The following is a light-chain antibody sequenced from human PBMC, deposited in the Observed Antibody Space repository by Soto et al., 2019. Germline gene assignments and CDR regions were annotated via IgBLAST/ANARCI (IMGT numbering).Light chain of an antibody. CDR2: DAS. Sequence: EIVLTQSPATLAFSPGERATLSCRASQSVSSYLAWYQQKPGQAPRLLIYDASNRATGIPARFSGSGSGTDFTLTISSLEPEDFAVYYFQQRSNWPTFGQGTRLEIK. CDR3: QQRSNWPT. V-gene: IGKV3-11*01. CDR1: QSVSSY. J-gene: IGKJ5*01.